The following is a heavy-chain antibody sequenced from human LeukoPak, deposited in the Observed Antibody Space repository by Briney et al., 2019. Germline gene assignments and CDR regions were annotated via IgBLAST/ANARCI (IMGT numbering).Heavy chain of an antibody. D-gene: IGHD4-23*01. CDR1: GYTFTSSG. CDR3: ARVGRDYCGNRFSDY. J-gene: IGHJ4*02. V-gene: IGHV1-18*01. CDR2: ISAYNGDI. Sequence: ASVKVSCKASGYTFTSSGVSWVRQAPGQGLEWMGWISAYNGDINYAQKFQGRVTMTTDTSTSTAYMELRSLRSDDTAIYYCARVGRDYCGNRFSDYWGQGTLVTVSS.